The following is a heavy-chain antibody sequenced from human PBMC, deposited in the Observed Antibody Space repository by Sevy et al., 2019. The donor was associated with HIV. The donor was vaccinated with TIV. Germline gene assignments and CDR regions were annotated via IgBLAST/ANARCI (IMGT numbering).Heavy chain of an antibody. D-gene: IGHD5-12*01. CDR2: IYPGDSDT. CDR3: LRSPGVATLYLDY. J-gene: IGHJ4*01. CDR1: GYTFTNYW. V-gene: IGHV5-51*01. Sequence: GESLKISCKGSGYTFTNYWIGWVRQMPGKGLEWMGIIYPGDSDTRYSPSFQGQVTISADKSLSTAYLQWSSLKASDTAFYYCLRSPGVATLYLDYWGHGILVTVSA.